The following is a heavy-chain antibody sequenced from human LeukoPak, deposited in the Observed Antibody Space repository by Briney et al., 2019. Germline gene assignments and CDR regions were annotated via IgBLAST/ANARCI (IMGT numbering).Heavy chain of an antibody. V-gene: IGHV3-74*01. CDR3: ARDYGSGRTLGY. D-gene: IGHD3-10*01. Sequence: GGSLRLSCAASGFTFSSYWMHWVRQAPGKGQVWVSRINSDGSSTSYADSVKGRFTISRDNAKNTLYLQMNSLRAEDTAVYYCARDYGSGRTLGYWGQGTLVTDSS. CDR1: GFTFSSYW. CDR2: INSDGSST. J-gene: IGHJ4*02.